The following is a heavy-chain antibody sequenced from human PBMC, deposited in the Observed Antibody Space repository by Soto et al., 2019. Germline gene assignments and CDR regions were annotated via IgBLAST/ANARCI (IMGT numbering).Heavy chain of an antibody. CDR1: GGSISSSNW. CDR3: ARDEGGSYRYGMDV. Sequence: SETLSLTCAVSGGSISSSNWWSWVRQPPGKGLEWIGEIYHSGSTNYNPSLKSRVTISVDKSKNQFSLKLSSVTAADTAVYYCARDEGGSYRYGMDVWGQGTTVTVSS. D-gene: IGHD1-26*01. V-gene: IGHV4-4*02. J-gene: IGHJ6*02. CDR2: IYHSGST.